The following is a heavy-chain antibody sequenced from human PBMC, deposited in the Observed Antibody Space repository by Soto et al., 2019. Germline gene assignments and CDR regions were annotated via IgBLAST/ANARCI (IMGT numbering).Heavy chain of an antibody. CDR1: GGSFSGYY. CDR2: INDSGSS. V-gene: IGHV4-34*01. D-gene: IGHD3-10*01. J-gene: IGHJ6*03. CDR3: ARGLLLWFGELSRRGGYYYYMDV. Sequence: QVQLQQWGAGLLKPSETLSLTCAVYGGSFSGYYWSWIRQPPGKGLEWIGEINDSGSSNYNPSLMSRVTISVDTPKNQFSLKLSSVTAADTAVYSCARGLLLWFGELSRRGGYYYYMDVWGKGTMVTVSS.